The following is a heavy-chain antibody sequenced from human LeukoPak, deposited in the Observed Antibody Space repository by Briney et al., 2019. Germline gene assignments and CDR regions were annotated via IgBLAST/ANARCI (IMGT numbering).Heavy chain of an antibody. Sequence: GGSLRLSCAASGLTVSSNYMSCVREAPGKGLESVTVTNSGGSTYYADSVKGRFTISSYNSKNTLYLQMNMNSVEDTAAYYWYRDLTAPGRYNPWGQGTLVTVSS. D-gene: IGHD2-21*02. CDR2: TNSGGST. V-gene: IGHV3-53*01. J-gene: IGHJ5*02. CDR3: YRDLTAPGRYNP. CDR1: GLTVSSNY.